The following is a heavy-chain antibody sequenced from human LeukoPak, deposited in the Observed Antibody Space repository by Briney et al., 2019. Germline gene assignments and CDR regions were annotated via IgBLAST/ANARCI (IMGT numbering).Heavy chain of an antibody. CDR1: SGSISSYY. V-gene: IGHV4-59*01. Sequence: SETLSLTRTLSSGSISSYYWSWIRQPPGEGREWIGYIYYRGSTNYNPSLKGGFPLSVHTSKHQFSLKLSSVAAADTAVYYCARVHLGGDYFDYWGQGTLVTVSS. J-gene: IGHJ4*02. D-gene: IGHD3-10*01. CDR3: ARVHLGGDYFDY. CDR2: IYYRGST.